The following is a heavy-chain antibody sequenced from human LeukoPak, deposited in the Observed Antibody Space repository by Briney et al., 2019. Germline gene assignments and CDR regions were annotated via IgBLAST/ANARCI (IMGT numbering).Heavy chain of an antibody. CDR3: ARDEPYGYCSGGSCYAAPDY. Sequence: GRSLRLSCAASGFTFRSYSMHWVRPAPGTGLEWVAVIPYDGSNKYYADPLKGRFTISRDNSKNSLYLQMSSLRAEDTAVYYCARDEPYGYCSGGSCYAAPDYWGQGTLVTVSS. J-gene: IGHJ4*02. CDR2: IPYDGSNK. CDR1: GFTFRSYS. V-gene: IGHV3-30-3*01. D-gene: IGHD2-15*01.